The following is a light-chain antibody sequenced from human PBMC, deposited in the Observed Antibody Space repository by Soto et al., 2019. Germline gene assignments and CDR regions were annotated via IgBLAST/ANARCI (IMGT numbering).Light chain of an antibody. J-gene: IGKJ1*01. CDR2: AAS. V-gene: IGKV1-27*01. CDR1: QGISNY. Sequence: DIQMTQSPSSLSASVGDRVTITCRASQGISNYLAWYQQKPGKVPKLLIYAASTLQSGVPSRFSGSGSGTDITLTISSLQHEDVATYYYQTYNSAPWTFGQGTKVEIK. CDR3: QTYNSAPWT.